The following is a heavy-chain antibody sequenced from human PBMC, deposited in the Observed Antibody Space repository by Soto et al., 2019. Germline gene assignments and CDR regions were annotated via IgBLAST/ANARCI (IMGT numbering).Heavy chain of an antibody. CDR3: ARVRNGDGYFAS. Sequence: EVQLVESGGGLVQPGGSLRLSCAASGFTFSTYWMHWVRQAPGKGLVWVSRIKTDGSIISYADSVMGRFTISRDNAKNTLHLQMNSLRAEDTAVYYCARVRNGDGYFASWGQGTLVTISA. V-gene: IGHV3-74*01. J-gene: IGHJ4*02. CDR2: IKTDGSII. D-gene: IGHD4-17*01. CDR1: GFTFSTYW.